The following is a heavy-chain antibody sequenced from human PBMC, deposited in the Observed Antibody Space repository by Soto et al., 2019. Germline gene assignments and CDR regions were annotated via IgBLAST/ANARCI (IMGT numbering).Heavy chain of an antibody. CDR1: EGKISDRGDC. Sequence: TVSEGKISDRGDCRSRKNKNPGKGLEWIGYIYYSGSTYYNPSLKSRVTISVDTSKNQFSLKLSSVTAADTAVYYCARRAAAGNNWFDPWGQGTLVTVSS. D-gene: IGHD6-13*01. CDR3: ARRAAAGNNWFDP. V-gene: IGHV4-31*03. J-gene: IGHJ5*02. CDR2: IYYSGST.